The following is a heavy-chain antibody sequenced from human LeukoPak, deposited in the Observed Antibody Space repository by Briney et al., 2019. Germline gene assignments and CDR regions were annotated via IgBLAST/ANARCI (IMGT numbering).Heavy chain of an antibody. D-gene: IGHD2-2*03. V-gene: IGHV3-7*01. CDR1: GFTFSSYW. CDR2: IKQDGSEK. J-gene: IGHJ4*02. CDR3: ARIQRRGYCSSTSCPAGGDFDY. Sequence: PGGSLRLSCAASGFTFSSYWMSWVRQAPGKGLEWVANIKQDGSEKDYVDSAKGRFTISRDNAKNSLYLQMNSLRAEDTAVYYCARIQRRGYCSSTSCPAGGDFDYWGQGTLVTVSS.